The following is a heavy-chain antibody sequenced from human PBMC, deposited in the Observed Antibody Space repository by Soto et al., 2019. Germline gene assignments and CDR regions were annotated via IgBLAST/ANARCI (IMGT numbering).Heavy chain of an antibody. J-gene: IGHJ6*02. CDR1: GFTFSDYY. CDR3: ARDPSPYSPGGMDV. CDR2: ISVTGSDV. Sequence: PGGSLRLSCAASGFTFSDYYMSWIRQTPGKGLELVSYISVTGSDVYYADSVEGRFTISRDNAKNSVYLQMNSLRAEDTAVYYCARDPSPYSPGGMDVWGQGTTVTVS. D-gene: IGHD5-18*01. V-gene: IGHV3-11*04.